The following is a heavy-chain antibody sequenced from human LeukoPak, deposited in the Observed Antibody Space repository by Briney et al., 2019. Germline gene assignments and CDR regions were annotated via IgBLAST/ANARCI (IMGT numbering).Heavy chain of an antibody. CDR3: ARYREPYDHLPHALDV. Sequence: SETLSLTCTVSGDSINTNHFFWNWLRQPAGKGLEWIGRIYTSGTTQYNPSLNSRVTMSIDTSRNQFSLTLNSATDAHPAGYYCARYREPYDHLPHALDVWGQGTMVTVSS. CDR1: GDSINTNHFF. J-gene: IGHJ3*01. CDR2: IYTSGTT. V-gene: IGHV4-61*02. D-gene: IGHD1-26*01.